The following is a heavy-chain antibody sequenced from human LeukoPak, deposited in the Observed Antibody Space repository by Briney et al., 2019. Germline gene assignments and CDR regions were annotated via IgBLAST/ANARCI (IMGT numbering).Heavy chain of an antibody. CDR3: ARGQLVPPRGSYYFDY. CDR1: GGSFSGSY. J-gene: IGHJ4*02. Sequence: SETLSLTCAVYGGSFSGSYWSWIRQPPGKGLEWIGAINHSGSTNYNPSLESRVTISVDTSKNQFSLKLSSVTAADTAVYYCARGQLVPPRGSYYFDYWGQGTLVTVSS. D-gene: IGHD2-8*01. CDR2: INHSGST. V-gene: IGHV4-34*01.